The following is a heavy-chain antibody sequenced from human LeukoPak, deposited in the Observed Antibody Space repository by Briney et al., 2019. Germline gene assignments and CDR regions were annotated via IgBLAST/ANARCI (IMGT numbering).Heavy chain of an antibody. D-gene: IGHD6-19*01. Sequence: SGGYLRLSCAASGFTFSSYAMHWVRQPQGKGLEWVAVISYVGSNKYYAESVKGRFTISRDNSKNTLSLQMNSLRPEDTAVYYCARSLAVAGLNDYWGQGTLVTVSS. J-gene: IGHJ4*02. V-gene: IGHV3-30*04. CDR2: ISYVGSNK. CDR1: GFTFSSYA. CDR3: ARSLAVAGLNDY.